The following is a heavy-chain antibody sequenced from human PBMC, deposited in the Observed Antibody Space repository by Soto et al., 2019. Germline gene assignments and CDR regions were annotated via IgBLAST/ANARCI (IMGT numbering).Heavy chain of an antibody. J-gene: IGHJ6*02. Sequence: SETLSLTCAVSGGSISSDNWWSWVRQPPGEGLEFIGEIHHSGNTNYKPSLKSRVTISADKSQNHLSLMLTSVTAADTAVYYCTRMPYAYYAMDVWGRGTTVTVSS. CDR3: TRMPYAYYAMDV. D-gene: IGHD2-2*01. V-gene: IGHV4-4*02. CDR1: GGSISSDNW. CDR2: IHHSGNT.